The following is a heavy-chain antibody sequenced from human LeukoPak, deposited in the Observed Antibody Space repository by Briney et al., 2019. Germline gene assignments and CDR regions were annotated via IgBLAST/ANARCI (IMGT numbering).Heavy chain of an antibody. CDR1: GFTFSSYW. CDR3: ARAPSEIGGYYPEYFRH. J-gene: IGHJ1*01. CDR2: IKSDGST. V-gene: IGHV3-74*01. D-gene: IGHD3-22*01. Sequence: GGSLRLSCAASGFTFSSYWMHWVRQAPGKGLVWVSRIKSDGSTNYADSVKGRFTISRDNAKNTVSLQMNSLRAEDTGVYCCARAPSEIGGYYPEYFRHWGQGTLVTVSS.